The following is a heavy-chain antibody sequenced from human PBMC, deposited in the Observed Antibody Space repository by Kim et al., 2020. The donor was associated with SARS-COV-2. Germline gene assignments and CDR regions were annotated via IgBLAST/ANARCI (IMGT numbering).Heavy chain of an antibody. V-gene: IGHV3-23*01. CDR3: AKDQKQLAPRVFDP. D-gene: IGHD6-13*01. J-gene: IGHJ5*02. Sequence: ADSGQGRLTISRDKSKNPLYMQMNSLRAEDTAVYDCAKDQKQLAPRVFDPWGQGTLVTVSS.